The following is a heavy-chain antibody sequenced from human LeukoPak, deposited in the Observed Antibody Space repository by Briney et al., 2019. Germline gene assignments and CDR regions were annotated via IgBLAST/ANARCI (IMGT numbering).Heavy chain of an antibody. CDR2: IRGSGGST. V-gene: IGHV3-23*01. D-gene: IGHD3-22*01. CDR1: GFTFSSYA. J-gene: IGHJ5*02. Sequence: GGSLRLSCAASGFTFSSYAMSWVRQAPGKGLEWVSGIRGSGGSTYYADSVKGRFTISRDNSKNTLYLQMNSLRAEDTAVYYCARMGRYYDSSGYFGFDPWGQGTLVTVSS. CDR3: ARMGRYYDSSGYFGFDP.